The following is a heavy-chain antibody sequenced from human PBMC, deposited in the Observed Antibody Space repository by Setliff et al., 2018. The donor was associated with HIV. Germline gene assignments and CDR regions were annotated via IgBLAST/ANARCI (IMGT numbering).Heavy chain of an antibody. CDR2: IFTSGST. CDR3: ARERSALLWKNWFDP. CDR1: GGSISSGSYY. Sequence: SEILSLTCTVSGGSISSGSYYWSWIRQPAGEGLEWIGHIFTSGSTTYNPSLKSRVTISVDTSKNQFSLKLSSVTAADTAVYYCARERSALLWKNWFDPWGQGTLVTVSS. J-gene: IGHJ5*02. D-gene: IGHD3-10*01. V-gene: IGHV4-61*09.